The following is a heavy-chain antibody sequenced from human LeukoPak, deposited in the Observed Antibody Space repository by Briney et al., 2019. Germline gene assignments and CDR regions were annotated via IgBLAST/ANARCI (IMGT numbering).Heavy chain of an antibody. J-gene: IGHJ3*02. CDR1: GGSFSGYY. Sequence: ASETLSLTCAVYGGSFSGYYWSWIRQPPGKGLEWIGEINHSGSTNYNPSLKSRVTISVDTPKNQFSLKLSSVTAADTAVYYCARGIRFYPPGRGHAFDIWGQGTMVTVSS. CDR3: ARGIRFYPPGRGHAFDI. V-gene: IGHV4-34*01. D-gene: IGHD3-10*01. CDR2: INHSGST.